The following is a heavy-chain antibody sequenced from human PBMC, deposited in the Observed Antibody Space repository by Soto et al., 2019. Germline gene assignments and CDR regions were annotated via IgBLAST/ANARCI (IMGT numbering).Heavy chain of an antibody. D-gene: IGHD3-9*01. J-gene: IGHJ4*02. CDR2: INAGNGNT. V-gene: IGHV1-3*01. Sequence: GASVKVSCKASGYTFTSYAMHWVRQAPGQRLEWMGWINAGNGNTKYSQRFQGRVTITRDTSASTAYMELSSLRSEDTAVYYCARLYYDILTGYPSLDYWGQGTLVTVSS. CDR3: ARLYYDILTGYPSLDY. CDR1: GYTFTSYA.